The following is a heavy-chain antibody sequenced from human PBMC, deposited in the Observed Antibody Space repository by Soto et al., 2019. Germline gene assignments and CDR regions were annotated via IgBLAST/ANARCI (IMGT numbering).Heavy chain of an antibody. CDR2: ISWDGGST. D-gene: IGHD6-13*01. J-gene: IGHJ2*01. CDR1: GFTFDDYT. V-gene: IGHV3-43*01. CDR3: AKRHTGQSCSSGYFDL. Sequence: EVQLVESGGVVVQPGGSLRLSCAASGFTFDDYTMHWVRQAPGKGLEWVSLISWDGGSTYYADSVKGRFTISRDNSKNSLYQQMNSLRTSDTALSYCAKRHTGQSCSSGYFDLWGRGTLVTVSS.